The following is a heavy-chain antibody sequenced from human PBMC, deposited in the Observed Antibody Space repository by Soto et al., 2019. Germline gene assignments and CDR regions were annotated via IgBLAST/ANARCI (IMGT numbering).Heavy chain of an antibody. V-gene: IGHV3-33*01. D-gene: IGHD3-10*01. J-gene: IGHJ5*02. CDR3: ARGAPPES. Sequence: QVQLVESGGGVVQPGKSLRLSCAASGFTFSSYGMHWVRQAPGKGLESVASIWYDGSNEYYVDSVKGRFTISRDNSKNTVYLQMSSLRVEVTAVYYCARGAPPESWGQGTLVTVSS. CDR2: IWYDGSNE. CDR1: GFTFSSYG.